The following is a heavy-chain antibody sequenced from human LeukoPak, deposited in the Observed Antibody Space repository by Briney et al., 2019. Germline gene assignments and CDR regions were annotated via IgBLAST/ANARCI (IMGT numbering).Heavy chain of an antibody. V-gene: IGHV4-39*01. CDR2: IYYSGST. CDR3: ARSTYHDFWSGYYTGFLVDY. D-gene: IGHD3-3*01. CDR1: GGSTSSSSYY. Sequence: SETLSLTCTVSGGSTSSSSYYWGWIRQPPGKGLEWIGTIYYSGSTYYNPSLKSRVTISVDTSKDQFSLKLSSVTAADTAVYYCARSTYHDFWSGYYTGFLVDYWGRGTLVTVSS. J-gene: IGHJ4*02.